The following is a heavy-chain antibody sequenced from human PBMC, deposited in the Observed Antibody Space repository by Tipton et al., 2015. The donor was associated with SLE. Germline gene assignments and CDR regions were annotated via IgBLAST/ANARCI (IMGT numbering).Heavy chain of an antibody. Sequence: SLRLSCAASGFTFSSYAVTWVRQAPGKGLEWVSGISGSGGSTYYADSVKGRFTISRDNSKNTLYLQMNSLRAEDTAVYYCAKDLLAAAGIIDYYYGMDVWGQGTTVIVSS. V-gene: IGHV3-23*01. CDR2: ISGSGGST. CDR3: AKDLLAAAGIIDYYYGMDV. D-gene: IGHD6-13*01. CDR1: GFTFSSYA. J-gene: IGHJ6*02.